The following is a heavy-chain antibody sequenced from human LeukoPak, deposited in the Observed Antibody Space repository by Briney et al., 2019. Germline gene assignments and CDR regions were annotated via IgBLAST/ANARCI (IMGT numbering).Heavy chain of an antibody. CDR1: GGSISSGDYY. V-gene: IGHV4-30-4*01. Sequence: SETLSLTCTVSGGSISSGDYYWSWIRQPPGKGLEWIGYIYYSGSTYYNPSLKSRVTISVDTSKNQFSLKLSSATAADTAVYYCARASLGYYGSGSMYGMDVWGQGTTVTVSS. CDR2: IYYSGST. D-gene: IGHD3-10*01. J-gene: IGHJ6*02. CDR3: ARASLGYYGSGSMYGMDV.